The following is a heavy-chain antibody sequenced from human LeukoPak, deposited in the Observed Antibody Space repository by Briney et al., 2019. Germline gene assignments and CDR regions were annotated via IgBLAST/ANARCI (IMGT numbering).Heavy chain of an antibody. D-gene: IGHD2-15*01. CDR3: ARSVTCSGGSCYSQYYYHYYMDV. J-gene: IGHJ6*03. V-gene: IGHV4-4*07. CDR1: GGPISSYY. Sequence: SETLSLTCTVSGGPISSYYWSWIRQPPGKGLEGIGRIYTSAIISGNTHYNPSLKSRVTISVDTSKNQFSLRLRSVTAADTAVYYCARSVTCSGGSCYSQYYYHYYMDVWGKGTTVTVSS. CDR2: IYTSAIISGNT.